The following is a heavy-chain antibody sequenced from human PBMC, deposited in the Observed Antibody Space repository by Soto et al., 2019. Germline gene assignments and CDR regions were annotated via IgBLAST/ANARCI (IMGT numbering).Heavy chain of an antibody. CDR3: AHRRAFIGVVYGMDV. V-gene: IGHV2-5*02. CDR1: GFSLTTDGVG. CDR2: IYWDDDK. J-gene: IGHJ6*02. Sequence: SGPTLVNPTQTLTITCAFSGFSLTTDGVGVGWIRQPPGKALEWLALIYWDDDKRYSPSLKTRLSITKDTSKNQVVLMMTNMDPVDTGTYYCAHRRAFIGVVYGMDVWGQGTTVTSP. D-gene: IGHD3-3*01.